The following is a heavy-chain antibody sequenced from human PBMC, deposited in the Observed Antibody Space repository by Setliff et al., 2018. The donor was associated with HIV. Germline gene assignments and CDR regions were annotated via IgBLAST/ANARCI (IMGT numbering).Heavy chain of an antibody. CDR3: ARDLTWIQLWLAPHYFDY. D-gene: IGHD5-18*01. CDR2: INPNSGGT. V-gene: IGHV1-2*06. CDR1: GGTFSDFR. J-gene: IGHJ4*02. Sequence: GASVKVSCKASGGTFSDFRITWVRQAPGQGLEWMGRINPNSGGTNYAQKFQGRVTMTRDTSISTAYMELSRLRSDDTAVYYCARDLTWIQLWLAPHYFDYWGQGTLVTVSS.